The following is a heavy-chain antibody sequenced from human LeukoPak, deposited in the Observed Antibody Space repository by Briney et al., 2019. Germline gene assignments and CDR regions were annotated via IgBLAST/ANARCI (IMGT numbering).Heavy chain of an antibody. CDR3: ATKQWLAPPPDS. J-gene: IGHJ4*02. Sequence: GGSLRLSCAASGFTFRKYWMLWVRQAPGKGLESVSRINTDGTVTTCAASVKGRFTVSRDNADNTMFLQMSSVRDEDTAVYYCATKQWLAPPPDSWGQGTPVTVSS. CDR2: INTDGTVT. D-gene: IGHD6-19*01. CDR1: GFTFRKYW. V-gene: IGHV3-74*01.